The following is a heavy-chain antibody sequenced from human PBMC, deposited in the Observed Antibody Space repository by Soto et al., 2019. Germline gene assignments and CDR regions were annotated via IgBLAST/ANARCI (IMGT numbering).Heavy chain of an antibody. J-gene: IGHJ6*02. Sequence: PGGSLRLSCAASAFTFTSNAMHWVRQTRGKRLEWVATISYDEIDKKYASSVKGRFTVSRDNVKNPLSLQMNSLRPEDTAVYYCAKDSGYQLPDNYFYYGLYVWGQGTTVTVSS. CDR1: AFTFTSNA. V-gene: IGHV3-30*18. D-gene: IGHD2-2*01. CDR3: AKDSGYQLPDNYFYYGLYV. CDR2: ISYDEIDK.